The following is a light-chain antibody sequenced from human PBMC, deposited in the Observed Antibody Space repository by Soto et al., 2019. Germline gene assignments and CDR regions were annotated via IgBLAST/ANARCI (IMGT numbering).Light chain of an antibody. Sequence: DIQMTQSPSSVSASGGDRVTITCRASQSIGNWLAWYQQKPGKAPKLLIYAASTLQGGVPSRFSGSGSGTDFTLTTSTLHPADFAPYYFQPAKSSPPSSGQGTRL. V-gene: IGKV1-12*01. CDR1: QSIGNW. CDR3: QPAKSSPPS. J-gene: IGKJ5*01. CDR2: AAS.